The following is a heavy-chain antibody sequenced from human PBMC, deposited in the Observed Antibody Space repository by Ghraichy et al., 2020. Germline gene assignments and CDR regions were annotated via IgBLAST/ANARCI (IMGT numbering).Heavy chain of an antibody. D-gene: IGHD4-17*01. Sequence: GGSLRLSCEASGFTFSNFAMSWVRQAPGMGLEWVSGVSASGMRKYYAESVKGRFTISRDNSKSTLYLEMNSLRAEDTAIYYCGKDPNGDYVGGFDFWGQGTMVTVSS. CDR1: GFTFSNFA. CDR2: VSASGMRK. V-gene: IGHV3-23*01. CDR3: GKDPNGDYVGGFDF. J-gene: IGHJ3*01.